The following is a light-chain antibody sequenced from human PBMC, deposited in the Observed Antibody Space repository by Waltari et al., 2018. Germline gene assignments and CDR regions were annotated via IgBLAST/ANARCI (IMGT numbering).Light chain of an antibody. CDR2: WAS. Sequence: DIVMTQSPDSLAVSLGERATINCKSSQSVLYSPHNQNYLAGYQQKPGQAPNLLIYWASTRAFGVTDRFSGGGAGKDFTLTISSLLAEDVAGYYCQQYYTTPITFGQGTRLEI. V-gene: IGKV4-1*01. CDR3: QQYYTTPIT. CDR1: QSVLYSPHNQNY. J-gene: IGKJ5*01.